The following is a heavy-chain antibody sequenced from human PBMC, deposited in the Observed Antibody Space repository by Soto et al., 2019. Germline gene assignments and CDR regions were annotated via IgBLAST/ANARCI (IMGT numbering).Heavy chain of an antibody. Sequence: QVQLVQSGAEVKKPGASVKVSCKASGYTFTSYAMHWVRQAPGQRLEWMVWINAGNGNTKYSQNFQGRVTITRDTSASTASMDMSSLRSEDTAVYYCARGGSLYWYFDLWGRGALVTVSS. CDR3: ARGGSLYWYFDL. D-gene: IGHD1-26*01. CDR1: GYTFTSYA. CDR2: INAGNGNT. V-gene: IGHV1-3*01. J-gene: IGHJ2*01.